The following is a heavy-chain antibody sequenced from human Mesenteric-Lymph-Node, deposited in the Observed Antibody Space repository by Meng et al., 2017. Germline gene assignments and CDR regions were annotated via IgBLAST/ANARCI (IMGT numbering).Heavy chain of an antibody. J-gene: IGHJ4*02. D-gene: IGHD2-15*01. Sequence: QVRLQQWGAGQLKPSETLSLTCAVYVGSFSGHSWTWIRQSPGKGLEWIGDINHRGSTNYNPSLKSRVTISVDTSKNQFSLELNYVTAADTAVYYCARDQGGAGAYWGQGTLVTVSS. CDR3: ARDQGGAGAY. CDR2: INHRGST. V-gene: IGHV4-34*01. CDR1: VGSFSGHS.